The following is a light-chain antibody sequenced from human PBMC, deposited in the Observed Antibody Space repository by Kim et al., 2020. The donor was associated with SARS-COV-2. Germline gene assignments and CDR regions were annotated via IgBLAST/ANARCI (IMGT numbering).Light chain of an antibody. V-gene: IGKV3-11*01. J-gene: IGKJ4*01. CDR1: QSIGDW. Sequence: EIVLTQSPATLSLSPGELATLACRASQSIGDWLAWYQQRAGQAPRLLIYDASIRATGIPARFSGSGSGTDFTLTISSLEPEDFAGFYCQQRRTWPRAFGGGAKVESK. CDR3: QQRRTWPRA. CDR2: DAS.